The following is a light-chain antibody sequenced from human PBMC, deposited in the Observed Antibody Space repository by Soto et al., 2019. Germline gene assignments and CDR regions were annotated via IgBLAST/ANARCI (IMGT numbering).Light chain of an antibody. Sequence: IVLTQPACPLSLSTGERATLFCMASQSVNNYLAWYQQKPGQPPRLLIYDTSNRATGIPDRFSGSGSGTDCTLTISRLEPEDVSVYYCQQYGSSTGTFDQVTNVDIK. CDR1: QSVNNY. J-gene: IGKJ1*01. CDR3: QQYGSSTGT. V-gene: IGKV3-20*01. CDR2: DTS.